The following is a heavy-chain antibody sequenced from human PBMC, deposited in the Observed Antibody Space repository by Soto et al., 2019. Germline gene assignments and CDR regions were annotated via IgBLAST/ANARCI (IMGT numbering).Heavy chain of an antibody. D-gene: IGHD1-26*01. CDR1: GFTFSSYA. Sequence: GGSLRLSCAASGFTFSSYAMHWVRQAPGKGLEWVAVISYDGSNKYYADSVKGRFTISRDNSKNTLYLQMNSLRAEDTAAYYCARDRGSYIFDYWGQGTLVTVSS. CDR3: ARDRGSYIFDY. CDR2: ISYDGSNK. V-gene: IGHV3-30-3*01. J-gene: IGHJ4*02.